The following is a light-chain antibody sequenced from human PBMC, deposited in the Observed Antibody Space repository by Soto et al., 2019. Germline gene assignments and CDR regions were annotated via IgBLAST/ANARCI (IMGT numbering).Light chain of an antibody. J-gene: IGKJ4*01. CDR3: QSYNSAPPAGT. V-gene: IGKV1-27*01. Sequence: DFPMTQSPSSLSASVGDRATITCRASQGISNHLAWFQQKPGKVPKVLIYAASTLHSGVPSRFSGSGSGTDLTLTISSLQPEDVATYYCQSYNSAPPAGTFGGGTKVEIK. CDR2: AAS. CDR1: QGISNH.